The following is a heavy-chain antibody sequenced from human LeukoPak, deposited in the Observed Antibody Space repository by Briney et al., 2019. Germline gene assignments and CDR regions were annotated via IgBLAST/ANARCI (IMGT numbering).Heavy chain of an antibody. Sequence: VGSLRLSCAASGFTFSSYAMSWVRQAPGKGLEWVSAISGSGGSTNYADSVKGRFPISRDNSKNTLYLQMNSLRAEDTAVYYCAKDQDFWSGYYTNWGQGTLVTVSS. CDR2: ISGSGGST. V-gene: IGHV3-23*01. J-gene: IGHJ4*02. CDR1: GFTFSSYA. CDR3: AKDQDFWSGYYTN. D-gene: IGHD3-3*01.